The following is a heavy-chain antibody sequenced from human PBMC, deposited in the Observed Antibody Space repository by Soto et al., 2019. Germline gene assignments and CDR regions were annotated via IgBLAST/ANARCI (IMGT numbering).Heavy chain of an antibody. D-gene: IGHD1-26*01. CDR1: GFTFSSYG. Sequence: PGGSLRLSCAASGFTFSSYGMHWVRQAPGKGLEWVAVISYDGSNKYYADSVKGRFTISRDNSKNTLYLQMNSLRAEDTAVYYCAKSVGATYPFDYWGQGTPVTVSS. CDR3: AKSVGATYPFDY. V-gene: IGHV3-30*18. CDR2: ISYDGSNK. J-gene: IGHJ4*02.